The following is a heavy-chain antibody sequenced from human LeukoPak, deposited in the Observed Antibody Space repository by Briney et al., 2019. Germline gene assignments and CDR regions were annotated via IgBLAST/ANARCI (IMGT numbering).Heavy chain of an antibody. CDR3: ATETIGRHYDY. V-gene: IGHV3-21*01. CDR1: GFTFSSCG. CDR2: IGPTGTDR. D-gene: IGHD1-14*01. Sequence: GGSLRLSCAASGFTFSSCGFNWVRQAPGKGLEWVSSIGPTGTDRYYADSVKGRFTISRDNAKNSMYLQMDSLRDEDTAVYYCATETIGRHYDYWGQGTLLTVSS. J-gene: IGHJ4*02.